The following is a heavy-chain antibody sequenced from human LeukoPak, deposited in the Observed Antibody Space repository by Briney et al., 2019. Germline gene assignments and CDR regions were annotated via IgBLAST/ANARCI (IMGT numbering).Heavy chain of an antibody. J-gene: IGHJ4*02. CDR3: VRGTPTPGMDY. Sequence: GASVKVSCKASGYPFSAHFLNRVRQAPGQGLEWMGNIDTTTGNPRYAQDFTGRFVFSLDTSVSTAYLQITSLKADDTAAYYCVRGTPTPGMDYWGQGTQVTVSS. CDR1: GYPFSAHF. D-gene: IGHD3-10*01. CDR2: IDTTTGNP. V-gene: IGHV7-4-1*02.